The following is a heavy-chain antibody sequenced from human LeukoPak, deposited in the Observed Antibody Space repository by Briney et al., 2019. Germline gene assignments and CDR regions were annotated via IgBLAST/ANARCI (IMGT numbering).Heavy chain of an antibody. Sequence: ASVKVSCKASGYTFSGFLMHWVRQAPGQGLEWMGRINPNSGGTNYAQKFQGRVTMTRDTSISTAYMELSRLRSDDTAVYYCATVPYSSGWYEYFQHWGQGTLVTVSS. CDR2: INPNSGGT. CDR1: GYTFSGFL. D-gene: IGHD6-19*01. CDR3: ATVPYSSGWYEYFQH. J-gene: IGHJ1*01. V-gene: IGHV1-2*06.